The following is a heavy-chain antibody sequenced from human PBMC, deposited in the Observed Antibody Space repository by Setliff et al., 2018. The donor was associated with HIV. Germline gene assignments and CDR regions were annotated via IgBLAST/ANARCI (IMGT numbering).Heavy chain of an antibody. CDR1: GYVFNNHD. J-gene: IGHJ3*02. CDR3: ARDWVGATDI. CDR2: ISAYNGNT. D-gene: IGHD1-26*01. V-gene: IGHV1-18*01. Sequence: ASVKVSCKTSGYVFNNHDINWVRQAPGQGLEWMGWISAYNGNTNFAQNLQDRVTLTTDTSTSTAYMELRSLRSDDTAVYYCARDWVGATDIWGQGTMVTVS.